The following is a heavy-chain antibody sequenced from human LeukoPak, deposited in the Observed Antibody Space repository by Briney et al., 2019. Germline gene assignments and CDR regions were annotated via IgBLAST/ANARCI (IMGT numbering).Heavy chain of an antibody. Sequence: PSETLSLTCTVSGGSISSGSYYWSWIRQPAGKGLEWIGRIYTSGSTNYNPSLKSRVTISVDTSKNQFSLKLSSVTAADTAVYYCARDSVTIFAFDPWGQGTLVTVSS. J-gene: IGHJ5*02. D-gene: IGHD3-3*01. CDR1: GGSISSGSYY. CDR2: IYTSGST. V-gene: IGHV4-61*02. CDR3: ARDSVTIFAFDP.